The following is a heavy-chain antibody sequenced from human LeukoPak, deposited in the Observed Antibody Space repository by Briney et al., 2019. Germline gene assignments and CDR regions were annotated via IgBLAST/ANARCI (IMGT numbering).Heavy chain of an antibody. D-gene: IGHD3-22*01. V-gene: IGHV1-69*02. Sequence: ASVKVSCKASGGTFSSYTISWVRQAPGQGLEWMGRIIPILGIANYAQKFQGRVTITADKSTSTAYMELSSLRSEDTAVYYRASGVGYYDSSGYYYSPIECWGQGTLVTVSS. J-gene: IGHJ4*02. CDR3: ASGVGYYDSSGYYYSPIEC. CDR2: IIPILGIA. CDR1: GGTFSSYT.